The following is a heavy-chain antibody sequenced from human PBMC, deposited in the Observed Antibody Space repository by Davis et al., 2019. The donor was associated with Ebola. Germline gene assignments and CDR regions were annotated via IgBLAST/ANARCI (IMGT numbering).Heavy chain of an antibody. CDR3: VTSLRRDSGFYWE. CDR1: GFNFRKYA. CDR2: ITSSGSTK. Sequence: GESLKIPCVASGFNFRKYAMHWVRRAPGKGLEWISYITSSGSTKYYADSVKGRFTISRDNAKKSLYLQMRSLRDEDTAFYYCVTSLRRDSGFYWEWGQGTLVTVSS. J-gene: IGHJ4*02. D-gene: IGHD3-22*01. V-gene: IGHV3-48*03.